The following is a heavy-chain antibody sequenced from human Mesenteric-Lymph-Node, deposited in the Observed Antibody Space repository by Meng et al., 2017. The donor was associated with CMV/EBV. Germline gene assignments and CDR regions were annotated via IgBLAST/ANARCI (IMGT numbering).Heavy chain of an antibody. CDR1: GGSISSGGYS. V-gene: IGHV4-30-2*01. CDR2: IYHSGST. CDR3: AREGSITGTTAALDP. Sequence: SGGSISSGGYSWSWIRQPPRKGLEWIGYIYHSGSTYYNPSLKSRVTISIDRSKNQFSLKLTSVTAADTAVYYCAREGSITGTTAALDPWGQGTLVTVSS. J-gene: IGHJ5*02. D-gene: IGHD1-20*01.